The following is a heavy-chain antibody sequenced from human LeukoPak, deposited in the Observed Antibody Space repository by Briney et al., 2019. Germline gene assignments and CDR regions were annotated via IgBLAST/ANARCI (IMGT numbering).Heavy chain of an antibody. CDR1: GGTFSSYA. CDR2: IIPIFGTA. V-gene: IGHV1-69*05. D-gene: IGHD6-19*01. Sequence: SVKVSCKASGGTFSSYAISWLRQAPGQGLEWMGRIIPIFGTANYAQKFQGRVTITTDESTSTAYMELSSLRSEDTAVYYCASSYSSGWYGAFDIWGQGTMVTVSS. CDR3: ASSYSSGWYGAFDI. J-gene: IGHJ3*02.